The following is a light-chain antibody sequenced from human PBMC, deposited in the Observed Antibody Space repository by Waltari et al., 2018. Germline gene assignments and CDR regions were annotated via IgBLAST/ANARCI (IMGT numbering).Light chain of an antibody. J-gene: IGLJ1*01. CDR2: DVT. Sequence: QSALTQPASVSGSPGQSITISCTGTSSDVGASNYVSWYQQHPGKAPKLMIYDVTKRPSGVSGGFPGSKSGNTASLPISGLQAEDEADYYCSSYISGVTLYVFGTGTKVTVL. V-gene: IGLV2-14*03. CDR3: SSYISGVTLYV. CDR1: SSDVGASNY.